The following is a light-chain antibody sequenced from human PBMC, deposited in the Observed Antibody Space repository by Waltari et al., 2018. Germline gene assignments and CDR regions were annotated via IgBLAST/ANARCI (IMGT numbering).Light chain of an antibody. CDR2: GAS. CDR1: QSVSSN. V-gene: IGKV3-20*01. Sequence: EIVLTHSPGTLSLSPGERATLSCRASQSVSSNLAWYQQKRGQAPRLLIYGASNRATGIPDRFSGSWSGTDFTLTISRLEPEDFAVYYCQHYGSSRTFGQGTKVEIK. CDR3: QHYGSSRT. J-gene: IGKJ1*01.